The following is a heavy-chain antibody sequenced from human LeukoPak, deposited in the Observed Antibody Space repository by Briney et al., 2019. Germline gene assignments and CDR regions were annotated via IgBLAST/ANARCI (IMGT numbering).Heavy chain of an antibody. D-gene: IGHD2-2*01. J-gene: IGHJ6*03. CDR2: INHSGGST. CDR3: ARDAEDIVVVPATNYYMDV. V-gene: IGHV1-46*01. Sequence: ASVKVSCKASGYTFTSYYMHWVRQAPGQGLEWMGIINHSGGSTSYAQKFQGRVTMTRDTSTSTVYMELSSLRSEDTAVYYCARDAEDIVVVPATNYYMDVWGKGTTVTVSS. CDR1: GYTFTSYY.